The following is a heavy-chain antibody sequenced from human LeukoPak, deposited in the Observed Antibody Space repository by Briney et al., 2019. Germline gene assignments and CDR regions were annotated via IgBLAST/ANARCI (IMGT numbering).Heavy chain of an antibody. CDR3: AKSGIAVAGLGNYFDY. V-gene: IGHV3-23*01. Sequence: GGSLRLSCAASGFSVSSTYMSWVRQAPGKGLEWVSAISGSGGSTYYADSVKGRFTISRDNSKNTLYLQMNSLRAEDTAVYYCAKSGIAVAGLGNYFDYWGQGTLVTVSS. CDR2: ISGSGGST. D-gene: IGHD6-19*01. J-gene: IGHJ4*02. CDR1: GFSVSSTY.